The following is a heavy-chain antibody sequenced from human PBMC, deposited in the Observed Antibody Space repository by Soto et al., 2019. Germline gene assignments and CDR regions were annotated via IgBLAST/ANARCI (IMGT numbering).Heavy chain of an antibody. CDR2: FDPEDGET. CDR1: GYTLTELS. D-gene: IGHD2-15*01. J-gene: IGHJ6*03. V-gene: IGHV1-24*01. Sequence: ASVKVSCKVSGYTLTELSMHWVRQAPGKGLEWMGGFDPEDGETIYAQKFQGRVTMTEDTSTDTAYMELSSLRSEDTAVYYCATSVPNCSGGSCYFDYYYYMDVWGKGTTVTVSS. CDR3: ATSVPNCSGGSCYFDYYYYMDV.